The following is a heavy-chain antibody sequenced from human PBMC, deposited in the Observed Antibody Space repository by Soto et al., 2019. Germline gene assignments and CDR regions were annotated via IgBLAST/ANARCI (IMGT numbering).Heavy chain of an antibody. J-gene: IGHJ4*02. CDR1: GGTFSSYA. D-gene: IGHD3-22*01. CDR3: ASEQDYYDSSGYYPY. CDR2: IIPIFGTA. V-gene: IGHV1-69*13. Sequence: ASVKVSCKASGGTFSSYAISWVRQAPGQGLEWMGGIIPIFGTANYAQKFQGRVTITADESTSTAYMELSSLRSEDTAVYYCASEQDYYDSSGYYPYWGQGTLVTVSS.